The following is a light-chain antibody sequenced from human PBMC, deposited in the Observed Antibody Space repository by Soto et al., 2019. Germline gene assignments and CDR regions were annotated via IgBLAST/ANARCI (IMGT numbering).Light chain of an antibody. J-gene: IGLJ1*01. CDR1: SSDVGSYNL. Sequence: QSVLTQPASVSGSPGQSITISCTGTSSDVGSYNLVSWYQQHPGKAPKLMIYEVSKRPSGVSNRFSGSKSGNTASLTISGLQAEGEADYYCCSYAGSSTFFGTGT. CDR2: EVS. CDR3: CSYAGSSTF. V-gene: IGLV2-23*02.